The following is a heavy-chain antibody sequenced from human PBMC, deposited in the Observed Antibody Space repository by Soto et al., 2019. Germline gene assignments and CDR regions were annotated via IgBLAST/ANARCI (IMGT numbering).Heavy chain of an antibody. J-gene: IGHJ5*02. CDR2: ISGSGGST. V-gene: IGHV3-23*01. CDR3: AKSSGIFGVVIPLNWFDP. Sequence: QPGGSLRLSCAASGFTFSSYVMNWVRQAPGKGLEWVSAISGSGGSTYYADSVKGRFTISRDNSKNTLYLQMNSLRAEDTAVYYCAKSSGIFGVVIPLNWFDPWGQGTLVTVSS. D-gene: IGHD3-3*01. CDR1: GFTFSSYV.